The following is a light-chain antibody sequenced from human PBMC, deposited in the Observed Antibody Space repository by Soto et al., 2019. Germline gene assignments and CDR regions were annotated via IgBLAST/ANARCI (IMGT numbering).Light chain of an antibody. Sequence: QSALAQPRSVSGSPGQSVTISCTGTSSDISDYHYNSVSWYQQHPDKAPKAMIFDVTKRPSGVPDRFSGSKSGNTASLTISGLQAQDEADYYCCSYVGTYTYVFGTGPKVTVL. V-gene: IGLV2-11*01. CDR2: DVT. CDR3: CSYVGTYTYV. J-gene: IGLJ1*01. CDR1: SSDISDYHY.